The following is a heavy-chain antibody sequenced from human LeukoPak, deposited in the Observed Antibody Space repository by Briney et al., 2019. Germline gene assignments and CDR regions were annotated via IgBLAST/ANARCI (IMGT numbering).Heavy chain of an antibody. Sequence: SETLSLTCTVSGSSIRTYTHWGWIRQPPGKGLEWIGTIYNSGSTYYNASLESRVTISVDTSKNQFSLKLSSVTAADTAVYYCARAYSSSWYFNWFDPWGQGTLVTVSS. CDR3: ARAYSSSWYFNWFDP. D-gene: IGHD6-13*01. CDR2: IYNSGST. V-gene: IGHV4-38-2*02. CDR1: GSSIRTYTH. J-gene: IGHJ5*02.